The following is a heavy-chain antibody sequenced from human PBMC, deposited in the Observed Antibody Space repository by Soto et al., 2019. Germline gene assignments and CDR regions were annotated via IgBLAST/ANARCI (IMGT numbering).Heavy chain of an antibody. CDR3: ARGSLGPDY. V-gene: IGHV4-4*07. J-gene: IGHJ4*02. CDR1: SGSLSNYY. D-gene: IGHD1-26*01. Sequence: QVQLQESGPGQVKPSETLSLTCTVSSGSLSNYYWSWIRQPAGKGLEWIGRIFPTGNTDYNPSLRSRVTMSVDTSKNQFSLKLNSVTAADTAVYYCARGSLGPDYWGPETLVTVSS. CDR2: IFPTGNT.